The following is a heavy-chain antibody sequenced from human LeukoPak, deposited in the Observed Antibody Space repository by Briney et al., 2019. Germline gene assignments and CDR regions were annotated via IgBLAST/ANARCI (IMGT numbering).Heavy chain of an antibody. D-gene: IGHD2-8*01. CDR1: GFTVSSNY. Sequence: GGSLRLSCAASGFTVSSNYMSWVRQAPGKGLEWVSVIYGGGSTYYADSVKGRFTISRHNSKNTLYLQMNSLRAEDTAVYYCARAMVSGAFDIWGQGTMVTVSS. CDR2: IYGGGST. V-gene: IGHV3-53*04. J-gene: IGHJ3*02. CDR3: ARAMVSGAFDI.